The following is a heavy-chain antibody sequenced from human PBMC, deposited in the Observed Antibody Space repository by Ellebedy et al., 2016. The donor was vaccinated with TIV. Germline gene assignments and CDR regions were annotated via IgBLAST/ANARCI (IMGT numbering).Heavy chain of an antibody. D-gene: IGHD5-24*01. CDR1: GFTFSSYG. CDR3: AREVQPLSTKFDY. V-gene: IGHV3-33*01. J-gene: IGHJ4*02. Sequence: GESLKISCAASGFTFSSYGMHWVRQAPGKRLEWVAVIWSDGIYKYYADSVKGRFTISRDNSKNTLYLQMNSLRAEDTAVYYCAREVQPLSTKFDYWGQGTLVTVSS. CDR2: IWSDGIYK.